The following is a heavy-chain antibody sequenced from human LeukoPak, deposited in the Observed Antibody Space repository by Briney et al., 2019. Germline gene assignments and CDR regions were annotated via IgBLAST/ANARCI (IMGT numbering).Heavy chain of an antibody. Sequence: PGGSLRLSCAASGFTFSDHYMDWVRQAPGKGLEWVSSISSSSSYIYYADSVKGRFTISRDNAKNSLYLQMNSLRAEDTAVYYCASGGLRFDYGDATCDYWGQGTLVTVSS. CDR3: ASGGLRFDYGDATCDY. CDR2: ISSSSSYI. CDR1: GFTFSDHY. V-gene: IGHV3-21*01. D-gene: IGHD4-17*01. J-gene: IGHJ4*02.